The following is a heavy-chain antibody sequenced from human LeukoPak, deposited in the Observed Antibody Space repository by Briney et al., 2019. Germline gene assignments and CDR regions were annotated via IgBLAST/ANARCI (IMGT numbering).Heavy chain of an antibody. CDR2: ISSSSSYI. Sequence: GGSLRLSCAASGFTFSSYSMNWVRQAPGKGLEWVSSISSSSSYIYYADSVKGRFTISRDNAKNSLYLQMNSLRAEDTAVYYCASARYSYYYDSSGFHAFDIWGQGTMVTVSS. V-gene: IGHV3-21*01. CDR1: GFTFSSYS. D-gene: IGHD3-22*01. J-gene: IGHJ3*02. CDR3: ASARYSYYYDSSGFHAFDI.